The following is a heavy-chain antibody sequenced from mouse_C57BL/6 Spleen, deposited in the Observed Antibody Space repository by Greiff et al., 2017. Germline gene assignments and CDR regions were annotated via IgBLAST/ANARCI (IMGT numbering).Heavy chain of an antibody. V-gene: IGHV2-2*01. D-gene: IGHD1-1*01. J-gene: IGHJ3*01. CDR3: ARDYYGSSYLFAY. Sequence: QVQLKESGPGLVQPSPSLSITCTVSGFSLTSYGVHWVRQSPGKGLEWLGVIWSGGSTDYNAAFISRLSISKDNSKSQVFFKMNSLQADDTAIYYCARDYYGSSYLFAYWGQGTLVTVSA. CDR1: GFSLTSYG. CDR2: IWSGGST.